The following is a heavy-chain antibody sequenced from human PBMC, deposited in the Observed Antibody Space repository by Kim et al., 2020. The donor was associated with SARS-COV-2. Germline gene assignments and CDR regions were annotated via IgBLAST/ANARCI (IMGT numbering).Heavy chain of an antibody. CDR1: GYTFTGYY. CDR2: INPNSGGT. Sequence: ASVKVSCKASGYTFTGYYMHWVRQAPGQGLEWMGWINPNSGGTNYAQKFQGRVTMTRDTSISTAYMELSRLRSDDTAVYYCARDEYSSSTMGYWGQGTLVTVSS. V-gene: IGHV1-2*02. CDR3: ARDEYSSSTMGY. D-gene: IGHD6-6*01. J-gene: IGHJ4*02.